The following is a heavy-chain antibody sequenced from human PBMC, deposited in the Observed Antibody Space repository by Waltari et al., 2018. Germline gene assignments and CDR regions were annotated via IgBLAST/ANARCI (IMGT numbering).Heavy chain of an antibody. D-gene: IGHD1-26*01. CDR3: AKDPPGSYYEGFDE. J-gene: IGHJ3*01. CDR1: GLRSGRSG. Sequence: EANLAESGGGLVQPGGSMILPGQASGLRSGRSGMSWVRQAPGKGLEWVSAISGSGADTFYADSVKDRFVISRDNSKNTVFLEMNSLRAEDTALYYCAKDPPGSYYEGFDEWGQGTMVTVSS. V-gene: IGHV3-23*04. CDR2: ISGSGADT.